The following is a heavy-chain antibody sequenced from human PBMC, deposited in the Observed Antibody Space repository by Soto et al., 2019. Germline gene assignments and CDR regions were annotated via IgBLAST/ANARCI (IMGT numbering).Heavy chain of an antibody. D-gene: IGHD2-15*01. V-gene: IGHV1-69*12. Sequence: QVQLVQSGSEVKNPGSSVKVSCKASGGTFSSYGINWVRQAPGQGPEWMGGIIPIIATTNYAQKFQGRVTLTADEATSTAYMELSSLRSEDTAMYYWARFRHCSGNSCSYYYGLDVWGQGTTVTVSS. CDR1: GGTFSSYG. CDR3: ARFRHCSGNSCSYYYGLDV. CDR2: IIPIIATT. J-gene: IGHJ6*02.